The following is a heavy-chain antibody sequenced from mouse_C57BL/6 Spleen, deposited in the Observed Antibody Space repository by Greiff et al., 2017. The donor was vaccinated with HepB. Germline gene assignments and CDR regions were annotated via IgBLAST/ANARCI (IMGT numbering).Heavy chain of an antibody. V-gene: IGHV1-26*01. CDR3: AREGWDGRSLGY. CDR1: GYTFTDYY. D-gene: IGHD4-1*01. CDR2: INPNNGGT. J-gene: IGHJ2*01. Sequence: VQLQQSGPELVKPGASVKISCKASGYTFTDYYMNWVKQSHGKSLEWIGDINPNNGGTSYNQKFKGKATLTVDKSSSTAYMELRSLTSEDSAVYYCAREGWDGRSLGYWGQGTTLTVSS.